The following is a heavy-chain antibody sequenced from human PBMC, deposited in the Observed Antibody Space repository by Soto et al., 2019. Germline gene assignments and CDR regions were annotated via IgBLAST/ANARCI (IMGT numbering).Heavy chain of an antibody. CDR2: ITDSGGDS. V-gene: IGHV3-23*01. J-gene: IGHJ5*02. CDR1: GITFGIRA. Sequence: GGALLVSCVASGITFGIRAMSWVRQAPGEGLGWVSTITDSGGDSKYADSVKGRFTIPRDNSKNTVYLDMNSLTADDSGVFYCARAHTMMILDRFDPWGNGNLVTVSS. D-gene: IGHD3-22*01. CDR3: ARAHTMMILDRFDP.